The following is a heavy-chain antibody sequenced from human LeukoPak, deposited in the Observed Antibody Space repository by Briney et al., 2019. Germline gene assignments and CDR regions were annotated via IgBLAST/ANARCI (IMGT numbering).Heavy chain of an antibody. Sequence: SETLSLTSTVSGGSISSGGYYWSWIRQHPGKGLEWIGYIYYSGSTYYNPSLKSRVTISVDTSKNQFSLKLSSVTAADTAVYYCARDWKIGGFDYWGQGTLVTVSS. J-gene: IGHJ4*02. CDR2: IYYSGST. D-gene: IGHD2-15*01. CDR3: ARDWKIGGFDY. CDR1: GGSISSGGYY. V-gene: IGHV4-31*03.